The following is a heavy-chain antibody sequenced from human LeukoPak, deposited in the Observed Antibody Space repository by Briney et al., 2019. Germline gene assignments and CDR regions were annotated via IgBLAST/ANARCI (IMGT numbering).Heavy chain of an antibody. CDR3: ARHTIYGSGSYLDY. J-gene: IGHJ4*02. V-gene: IGHV3-30*03. Sequence: GGSLRLSCAASGFTFSSYGMHWVRQAPGKGLEWVAVISYDGSNKYYADSVKGRFTISRDNSKNTLYLQMNSLRAEDTAVYYCARHTIYGSGSYLDYWGQGTLVTVSS. CDR1: GFTFSSYG. D-gene: IGHD3-10*01. CDR2: ISYDGSNK.